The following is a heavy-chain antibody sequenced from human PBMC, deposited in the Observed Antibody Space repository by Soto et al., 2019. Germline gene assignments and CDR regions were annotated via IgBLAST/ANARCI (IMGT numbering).Heavy chain of an antibody. D-gene: IGHD6-6*01. Sequence: QVQLVQSGGEVKKPGASVKVSCKASGYSFGIFGMNWVRQSPGLGLEWMGWISPYNGKTEIAEKFQGRVSMAMDTSTSTAYMEVRSLRSEDTAVYFCARDPHEYRSSYFFDPWGQGTLVTVSS. J-gene: IGHJ5*02. V-gene: IGHV1-18*04. CDR2: ISPYNGKT. CDR3: ARDPHEYRSSYFFDP. CDR1: GYSFGIFG.